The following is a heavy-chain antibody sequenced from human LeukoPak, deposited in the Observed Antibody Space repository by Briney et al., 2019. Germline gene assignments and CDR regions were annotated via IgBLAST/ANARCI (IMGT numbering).Heavy chain of an antibody. CDR2: INPKSGNA. Sequence: ASVKVSCKASGYTFAAYYMHWVRQAPGQGPEWMGWINPKSGNANYAQKFQGRVTMTWDTSISTAYMELSRLRSDDTAVYYCAREYILTRYYGDYWGQGTLVTVSS. V-gene: IGHV1-2*02. D-gene: IGHD3-9*01. CDR3: AREYILTRYYGDY. CDR1: GYTFAAYY. J-gene: IGHJ4*02.